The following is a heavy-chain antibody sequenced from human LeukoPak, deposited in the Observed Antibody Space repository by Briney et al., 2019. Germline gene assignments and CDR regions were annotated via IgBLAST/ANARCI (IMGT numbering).Heavy chain of an antibody. CDR2: VYSGHNT. Sequence: GGSLRISYVASGFSVSPNFSSWIRQSPGRVLELISVVYSGHNTYCVESVSGLFNISMEISKRSVYLQMDRLRAEDTATYYCARDFIPPRGRAFDIWVHGTVVTVSS. CDR3: ARDFIPPRGRAFDI. V-gene: IGHV3-53*01. J-gene: IGHJ3*02. CDR1: GFSVSPNF.